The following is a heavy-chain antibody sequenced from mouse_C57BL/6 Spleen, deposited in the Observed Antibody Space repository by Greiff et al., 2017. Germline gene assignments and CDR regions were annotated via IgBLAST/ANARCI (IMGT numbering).Heavy chain of an antibody. CDR3: ARGLYSNYLYYYARDY. J-gene: IGHJ4*01. CDR1: GFTFSDYG. Sequence: EVNLVESGGGLVKPGGSLKLSCAASGFTFSDYGMHWVRQAPEQGLEWVAYISSGSSTIYYADTVKGRFTISRDNAKNTLFLQMTSLRSEDTAMYYCARGLYSNYLYYYARDYWGQGTSVTVSS. D-gene: IGHD2-5*01. V-gene: IGHV5-17*01. CDR2: ISSGSSTI.